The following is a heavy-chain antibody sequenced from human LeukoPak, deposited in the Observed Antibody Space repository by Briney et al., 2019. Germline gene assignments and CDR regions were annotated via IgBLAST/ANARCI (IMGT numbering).Heavy chain of an antibody. J-gene: IGHJ4*02. CDR3: AKDGKNYFDY. Sequence: GGSLXLSCAASGFTFDHYTMHWVRQAPGKGLEWVSLISWDGGSTYYADSVKGRFTISRDNSKNSLSLQMNSLRAEDTALYYCAKDGKNYFDYWGQGTLVTVSS. V-gene: IGHV3-43*01. CDR1: GFTFDHYT. CDR2: ISWDGGST.